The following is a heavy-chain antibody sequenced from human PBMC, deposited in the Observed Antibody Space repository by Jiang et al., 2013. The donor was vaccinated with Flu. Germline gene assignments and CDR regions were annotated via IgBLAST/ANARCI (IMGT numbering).Heavy chain of an antibody. Sequence: GAEVKKPGESLTISCKGSGYTFTAYWIGWVRQMPEKGLEWMGIIYPGGSRTIYNPSFQGQVTISVDKSITTAFLQWSSLKASDTAMYYCTMAADGTFWFDPWGQGTLVTVSS. J-gene: IGHJ5*02. CDR3: TMAADGTFWFDP. CDR2: IYPGGSRT. V-gene: IGHV5-51*01. D-gene: IGHD6-13*01. CDR1: GYTFTAYW.